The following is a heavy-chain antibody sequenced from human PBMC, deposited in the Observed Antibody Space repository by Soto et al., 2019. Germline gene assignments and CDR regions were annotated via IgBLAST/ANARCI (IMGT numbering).Heavy chain of an antibody. CDR1: GGTFSSYA. Sequence: QVQLVQSGAEVKKPGSSVKVSCKASGGTFSSYAISWVRQAPGQGLEWMGGIIPIFGTANYAQKFQGRVTITADESTSTAYMELSRLRSDDTAVYYCGLVAGVGCYYYYCMDVWGQGTTVTVSS. CDR3: GLVAGVGCYYYYCMDV. V-gene: IGHV1-69*01. CDR2: IIPIFGTA. D-gene: IGHD6-19*01. J-gene: IGHJ6*02.